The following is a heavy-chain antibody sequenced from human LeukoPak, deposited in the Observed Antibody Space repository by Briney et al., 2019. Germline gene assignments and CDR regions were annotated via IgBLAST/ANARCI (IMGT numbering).Heavy chain of an antibody. CDR2: ISSSSSYI. V-gene: IGHV3-21*01. Sequence: GGSLRLSCAASGFTFCSYSMNWVRQAPGKGLEWVSSISSSSSYIYYADSVKGRFTISRDNAKNSLYLQMNSLRAEDTAVYYCARGYSIVGATLDYWGQGTLVTVSS. D-gene: IGHD1-26*01. CDR3: ARGYSIVGATLDY. J-gene: IGHJ4*02. CDR1: GFTFCSYS.